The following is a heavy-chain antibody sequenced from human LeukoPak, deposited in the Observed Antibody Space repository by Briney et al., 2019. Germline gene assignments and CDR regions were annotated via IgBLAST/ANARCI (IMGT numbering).Heavy chain of an antibody. Sequence: GGSLRLSCAASGFTFSSYGMHWVRQAPGKGLEGVAVIWYDGSNKYYADSVKGRFTISRDNSKNTLYLQMNSLRAEDTAVYYCAKDLGFEYSSPGDYWGQGTLVTVSS. CDR3: AKDLGFEYSSPGDY. J-gene: IGHJ4*02. D-gene: IGHD6-6*01. CDR1: GFTFSSYG. CDR2: IWYDGSNK. V-gene: IGHV3-33*06.